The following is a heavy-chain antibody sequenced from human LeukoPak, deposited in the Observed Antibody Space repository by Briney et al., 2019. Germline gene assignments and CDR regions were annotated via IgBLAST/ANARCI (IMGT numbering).Heavy chain of an antibody. Sequence: ASVKVSCKASGYTFTGDYMHWVRQAPGQGLEWMGWINPNSGGTNYAQKFQGRVTMTRDTSISTAYMELSRLRSDDTAVYYCVRVPLGGFGELFPDWGQGTLVTVSS. J-gene: IGHJ4*02. D-gene: IGHD3-10*01. CDR1: GYTFTGDY. CDR2: INPNSGGT. CDR3: VRVPLGGFGELFPD. V-gene: IGHV1-2*02.